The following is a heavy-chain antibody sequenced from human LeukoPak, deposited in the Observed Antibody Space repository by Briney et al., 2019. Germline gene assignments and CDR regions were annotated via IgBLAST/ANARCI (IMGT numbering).Heavy chain of an antibody. V-gene: IGHV4-38-2*02. CDR1: GYSISSGYY. CDR3: AREGDSSSVGWFDP. J-gene: IGHJ5*02. CDR2: IYHSGRT. D-gene: IGHD6-13*01. Sequence: SETLSLTCTVSGYSISSGYYWGWIRQPPGKGLEWIGSIYHSGRTYYNPSLKSRVTISVDTSKNQFSLKLSSVDAADAAVYYCAREGDSSSVGWFDPWGQGTLVTVSS.